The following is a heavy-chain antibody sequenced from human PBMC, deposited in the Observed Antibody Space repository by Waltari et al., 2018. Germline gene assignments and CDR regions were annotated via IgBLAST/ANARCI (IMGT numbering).Heavy chain of an antibody. V-gene: IGHV4-4*07. Sequence: QVQLQESGPGLVRPLETLSLICNVSGDSITNYLWTWIRQPAGKGLEWIGRLYISGISNYNSFLKRRVTMSLDASKNQFSLKLISVTAADTALYYCARELPGLGYFDAWGQGILVTVSS. D-gene: IGHD2-21*01. CDR2: LYISGIS. J-gene: IGHJ4*02. CDR1: GDSITNYL. CDR3: ARELPGLGYFDA.